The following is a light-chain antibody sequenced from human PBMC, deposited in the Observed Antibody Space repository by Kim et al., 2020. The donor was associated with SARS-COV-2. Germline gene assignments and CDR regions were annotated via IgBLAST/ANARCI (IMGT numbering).Light chain of an antibody. V-gene: IGKV3-20*01. CDR2: AAS. CDR1: QTITGSY. Sequence: EIVLTQSPDTMSLSPGEGATLSCRASQTITGSYLAWYQQKPGQAPRLLIYAASNRATNIPNRFSGSGSGTEFTLTISRLEPEDFGVYYCHDYGMSGGTFGGGTKVDIK. J-gene: IGKJ4*01. CDR3: HDYGMSGGT.